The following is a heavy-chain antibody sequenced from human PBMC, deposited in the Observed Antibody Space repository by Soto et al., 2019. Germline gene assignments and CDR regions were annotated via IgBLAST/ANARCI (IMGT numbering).Heavy chain of an antibody. CDR1: AFTFGSHT. CDR3: SREVQPGVRREYDY. D-gene: IGHD3-10*01. CDR2: INSGGTRT. J-gene: IGHJ4*02. V-gene: IGHV3-21*01. Sequence: EAHLVESGGGLVKPGGSLRLSCEASAFTFGSHTMNWVRQAPGKGLEWVSSINSGGTRTYYADSVKGRFTISRDNAKNSLYLQMNSLRAEDAAVYYCSREVQPGVRREYDYWGQGALVTVSS.